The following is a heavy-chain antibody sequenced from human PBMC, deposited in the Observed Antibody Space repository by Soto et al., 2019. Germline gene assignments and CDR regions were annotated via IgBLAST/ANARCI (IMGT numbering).Heavy chain of an antibody. CDR3: ARRYGPSFDY. Sequence: QVQLQESGPGLVKPSETLSLTCTVSGGSISSYYWNWIRQPPGKGLEWIGYIYYSGSTNYNPSLKRRVTISVDTSKNRFSLKLSSVTAADTGVYYCARRYGPSFDYWGQGTLVTVSS. CDR1: GGSISSYY. J-gene: IGHJ4*02. V-gene: IGHV4-59*01. D-gene: IGHD4-17*01. CDR2: IYYSGST.